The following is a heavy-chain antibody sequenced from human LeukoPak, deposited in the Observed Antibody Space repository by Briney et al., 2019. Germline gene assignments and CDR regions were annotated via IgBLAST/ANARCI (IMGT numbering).Heavy chain of an antibody. CDR1: GFTFSSYG. V-gene: IGHV3-7*01. J-gene: IGHJ4*02. D-gene: IGHD1-26*01. CDR3: ARKSRISGSYY. CDR2: IKQDGSEK. Sequence: HTGGSLRLSCAASGFTFSSYGMPWVRQAPGKGLEWVANIKQDGSEKYYVDSVKGRFTISRDNAKNSLYLQMNSLRAEDTAVYYCARKSRISGSYYWGQGTLVTVSS.